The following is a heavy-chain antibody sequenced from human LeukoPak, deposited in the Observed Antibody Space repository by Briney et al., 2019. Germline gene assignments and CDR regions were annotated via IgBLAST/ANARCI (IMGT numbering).Heavy chain of an antibody. Sequence: SVKVSCKASGGTFSSYAISWVRQAPGQGLEWMGRIIPILGIANYAQKFQGRVTITADKSTSTAYMELSSLRSEDTAVYYCARDSLPVRSGSYYLDDWGQGTLVTVSS. J-gene: IGHJ4*02. V-gene: IGHV1-69*04. CDR1: GGTFSSYA. CDR2: IIPILGIA. D-gene: IGHD1-26*01. CDR3: ARDSLPVRSGSYYLDD.